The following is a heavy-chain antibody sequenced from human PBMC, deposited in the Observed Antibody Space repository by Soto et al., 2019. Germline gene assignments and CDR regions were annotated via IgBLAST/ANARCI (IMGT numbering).Heavy chain of an antibody. V-gene: IGHV4-4*07. CDR3: ARLDYDILTGYYFFQH. CDR2: IYTSGST. Sequence: PSETLSLTCTVSAGSISSYYWSWIRQPAGRGLEWIGRIYTSGSTNYNPSLKSRVTMSVDTSKNQFSLKLSSVTAADTAVYYCARLDYDILTGYYFFQHWGQGTLVTVAS. CDR1: AGSISSYY. D-gene: IGHD3-9*01. J-gene: IGHJ1*01.